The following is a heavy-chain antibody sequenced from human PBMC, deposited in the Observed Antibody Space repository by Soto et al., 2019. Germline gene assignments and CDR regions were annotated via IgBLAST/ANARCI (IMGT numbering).Heavy chain of an antibody. J-gene: IGHJ6*02. Sequence: GGSLRLSCAASGFTFSSYGMHWVRQAPGKGLEWVAVIWYDGSNKYYADSVKGRFTISRDNSKNTLYLQMNSLRAEDTAVYYCARYNWNFSGMDVWGQGTTVTVSS. CDR2: IWYDGSNK. V-gene: IGHV3-33*01. CDR1: GFTFSSYG. CDR3: ARYNWNFSGMDV. D-gene: IGHD1-7*01.